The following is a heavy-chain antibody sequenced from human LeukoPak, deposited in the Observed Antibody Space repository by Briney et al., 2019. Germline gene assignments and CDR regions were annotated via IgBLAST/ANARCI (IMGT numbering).Heavy chain of an antibody. CDR3: ARYQPADIRTGGAFDI. Sequence: PSETLSLTCTVSGGSISSGDYYWSWIRQPPGKGLEWIGYIYYSGSTYYNPSLKSRVTISVDTSKNQFSLKLSSVTAADTAVYYCARYQPADIRTGGAFDIWGQGTMVTVSS. CDR1: GGSISSGDYY. D-gene: IGHD3-9*01. CDR2: IYYSGST. J-gene: IGHJ3*02. V-gene: IGHV4-30-4*01.